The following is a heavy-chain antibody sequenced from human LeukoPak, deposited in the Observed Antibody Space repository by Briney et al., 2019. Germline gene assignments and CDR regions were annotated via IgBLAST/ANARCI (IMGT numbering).Heavy chain of an antibody. CDR1: GFTFSSHW. Sequence: GGSLRLSCAASGFTFSSHWIHWVRQAPGKGLVWVSVINRDGSGTSYADSVKGRFTISRDNAKNTLYLQMNSLRAEDTAVYYCARGSGNEPFDYWGQGTLVTVSS. J-gene: IGHJ4*02. CDR2: INRDGSGT. CDR3: ARGSGNEPFDY. V-gene: IGHV3-74*01. D-gene: IGHD5-12*01.